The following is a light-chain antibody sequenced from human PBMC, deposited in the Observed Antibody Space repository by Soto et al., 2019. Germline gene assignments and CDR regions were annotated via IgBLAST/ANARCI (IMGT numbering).Light chain of an antibody. CDR3: QQYDSYWGT. CDR1: QKVSPW. CDR2: DAS. J-gene: IGKJ1*01. V-gene: IGKV1-5*01. Sequence: DIRMTQSPSTLSASVGDSVTITCRASQKVSPWLAWYQQKAGQAPKLLIYDASALKRGVPPRFSGSGSGTEFTLTISSLQPDDFATYYCQQYDSYWGTFGQGTKVDIK.